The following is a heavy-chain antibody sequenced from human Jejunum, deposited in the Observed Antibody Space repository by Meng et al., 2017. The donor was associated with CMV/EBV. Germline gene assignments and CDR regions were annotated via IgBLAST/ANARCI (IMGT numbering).Heavy chain of an antibody. Sequence: YGVIWEGQAPGLGLEWMGWISGFNGNTKYAQKFQGRVTVTADTATSTAYLELRSRRSDDTAVYYCARDWPGYCSSSSCYAHYFDHWGQGTLVTVSS. CDR1: YG. D-gene: IGHD2-2*03. CDR3: ARDWPGYCSSSSCYAHYFDH. CDR2: ISGFNGNT. J-gene: IGHJ4*02. V-gene: IGHV1-18*01.